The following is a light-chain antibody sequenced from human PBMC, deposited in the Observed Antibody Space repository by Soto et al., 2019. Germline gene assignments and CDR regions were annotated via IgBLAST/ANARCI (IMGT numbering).Light chain of an antibody. V-gene: IGKV3-11*01. CDR1: QSVSNF. CDR3: QQRSKWPPLT. J-gene: IGKJ4*01. Sequence: EIVLTQSPATLSLSPGERATLSCRASQSVSNFLAWYQQKPGQAPRLLIYDASIRAAGIPARFSGSGSGTDFTLTISSPEPEDFATYYCQQRSKWPPLTFGGGTKVEIK. CDR2: DAS.